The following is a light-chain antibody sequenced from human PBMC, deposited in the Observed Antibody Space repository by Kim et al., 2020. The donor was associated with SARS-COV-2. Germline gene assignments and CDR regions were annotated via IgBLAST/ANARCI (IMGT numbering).Light chain of an antibody. Sequence: SSELPQDPAVSVALGQTVRITCHGDSLRTYYASWYQQKPGQAPILVIYGKNNRPSGIPDRFSGSGSGNTASLTVTGAQAVDEADYYCNSRDNSGNHVVFGGGTQLTVL. CDR2: GKN. CDR1: SLRTYY. CDR3: NSRDNSGNHVV. J-gene: IGLJ2*01. V-gene: IGLV3-19*01.